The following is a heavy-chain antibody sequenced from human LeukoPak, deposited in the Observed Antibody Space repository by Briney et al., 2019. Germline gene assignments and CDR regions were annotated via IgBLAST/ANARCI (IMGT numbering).Heavy chain of an antibody. CDR1: GFTFSSYA. V-gene: IGHV3-23*01. CDR3: ANLRGRGAYACSGASCYSY. D-gene: IGHD2-15*01. Sequence: PGGSLRLSCEASGFTFSSYAMSWVRQAPGKGLEGVSGVSGSGGGTYYTDSVKGRFTISRDNSKNTLFLQMNSLRVEDTAVYYCANLRGRGAYACSGASCYSYWGQGTLVTVSP. J-gene: IGHJ4*02. CDR2: VSGSGGGT.